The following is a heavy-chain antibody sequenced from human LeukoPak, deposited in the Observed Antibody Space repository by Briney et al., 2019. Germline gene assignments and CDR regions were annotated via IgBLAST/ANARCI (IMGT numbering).Heavy chain of an antibody. V-gene: IGHV3-7*01. CDR1: GFPFSTYW. CDR3: VRGSSSYNRVFDY. CDR2: INQYGSEK. D-gene: IGHD6-13*01. Sequence: RSGGSLRLSCAASGFPFSTYWMRWVRQVPGNRLEWVANINQYGSEKYYVDSVKGRFTISRDNAKNSLYLQMNSLRAEDTAVYYCVRGSSSYNRVFDYWGQGTLVTVSS. J-gene: IGHJ4*02.